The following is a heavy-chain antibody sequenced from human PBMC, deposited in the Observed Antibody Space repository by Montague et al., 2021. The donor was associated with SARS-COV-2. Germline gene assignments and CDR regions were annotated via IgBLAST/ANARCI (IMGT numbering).Heavy chain of an antibody. CDR1: GFTFSTYA. V-gene: IGHV3-23*03. D-gene: IGHD2-2*01. CDR2: IYSGGTRT. Sequence: SLRLSCAASGFTFSTYAMSWVRQAPGKGLEWVSVIYSGGTRTYYSDSVKGRFTISRDNPQNTLYLQMNSLRAEDTAVYYCAKMSYIVVLPDAMEWYGMDVWGQGTTVTVSS. J-gene: IGHJ6*02. CDR3: AKMSYIVVLPDAMEWYGMDV.